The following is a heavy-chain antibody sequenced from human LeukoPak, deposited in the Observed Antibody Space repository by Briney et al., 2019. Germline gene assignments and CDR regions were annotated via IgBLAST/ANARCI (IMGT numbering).Heavy chain of an antibody. D-gene: IGHD2/OR15-2a*01. Sequence: SETLSLTCTVSGGSISRSSYYWGWIRQPPGKGLEWIGSIYYSGSTYYNPSLKSRVTISVDTSKNQFSLKLSFVTAADTAVYYCAVQFGVLSWFDPWGQRTLVTVSS. CDR2: IYYSGST. J-gene: IGHJ5*02. V-gene: IGHV4-39*01. CDR3: AVQFGVLSWFDP. CDR1: GGSISRSSYY.